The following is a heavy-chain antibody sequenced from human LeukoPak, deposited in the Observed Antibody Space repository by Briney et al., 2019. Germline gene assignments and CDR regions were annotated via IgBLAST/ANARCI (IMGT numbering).Heavy chain of an antibody. CDR2: IYYTGGT. CDR1: GGSITSSSYY. V-gene: IGHV4-39*01. CDR3: ASPRGDDSGGYYTWYFHH. Sequence: SETLSLTCSVSGGSITSSSYYWGWIRQSPEKGLEWIGSIYYTGGTHYSPSLKSRVTISVDTSKNQFSLKLSSVTAADTAVYYCASPRGDDSGGYYTWYFHHWGQGILVTVSS. J-gene: IGHJ1*01. D-gene: IGHD3-22*01.